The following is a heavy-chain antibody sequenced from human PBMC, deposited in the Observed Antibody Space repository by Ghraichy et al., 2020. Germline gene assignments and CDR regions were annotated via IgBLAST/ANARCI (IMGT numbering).Heavy chain of an antibody. CDR3: ARGPGRSGWYKSGYYFDY. J-gene: IGHJ4*02. D-gene: IGHD6-19*01. CDR2: ISAYNGNT. CDR1: GYTFTSYG. Sequence: ASVKVSCKASGYTFTSYGISWVRQAPGQGLEWMGWISAYNGNTNYAQKLQGRVTMTTDTSTSTAYMELRSLRSDDTAVYYCARGPGRSGWYKSGYYFDYWGQGTLVTVSS. V-gene: IGHV1-18*04.